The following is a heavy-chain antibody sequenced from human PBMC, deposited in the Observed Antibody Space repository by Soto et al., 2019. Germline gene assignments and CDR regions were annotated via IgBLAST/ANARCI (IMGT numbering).Heavy chain of an antibody. D-gene: IGHD4-17*01. J-gene: IGHJ6*03. Sequence: ASVKVSCKASGGTFSSYTISWVRQAPGQGLEWMGRIIPILGIANYAQKFQGRVTITADKSTSTAYMELSSLRSEDTAVYYCAREDYGDYYYYYMDVWGKGTTVTVSS. CDR1: GGTFSSYT. CDR2: IIPILGIA. V-gene: IGHV1-69*04. CDR3: AREDYGDYYYYYMDV.